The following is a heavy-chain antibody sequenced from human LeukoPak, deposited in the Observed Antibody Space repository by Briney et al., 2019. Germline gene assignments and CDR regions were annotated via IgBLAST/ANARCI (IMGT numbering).Heavy chain of an antibody. V-gene: IGHV4-30-2*01. Sequence: SETLSLTCAVSGGSISSGGYSWSWIRQPPGKGLEWIGYIYHSGSTYYNPSLKSRVTISVDRSKNQFSLKLSSVTAADTAVYYCASRYCSGGSCYSGPFDYWGQETLVTVSS. CDR2: IYHSGST. J-gene: IGHJ4*02. CDR3: ASRYCSGGSCYSGPFDY. D-gene: IGHD2-15*01. CDR1: GGSISSGGYS.